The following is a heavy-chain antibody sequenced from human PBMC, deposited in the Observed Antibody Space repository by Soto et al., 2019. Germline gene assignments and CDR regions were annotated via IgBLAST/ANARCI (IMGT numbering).Heavy chain of an antibody. CDR3: ARDPMSLAYCGGDCLN. CDR1: GFTFSSYE. D-gene: IGHD2-21*02. V-gene: IGHV3-48*03. CDR2: ISRSGSTI. Sequence: EVQLVESGGGLVQPGGSLRLSCAASGFTFSSYEMNWVRQAPGKGLEWVSYISRSGSTIYYADSVKGRFTISRDNAKNSLYLQMNSLRAEDTAVYYCARDPMSLAYCGGDCLNWGQGTLVTVSS. J-gene: IGHJ4*02.